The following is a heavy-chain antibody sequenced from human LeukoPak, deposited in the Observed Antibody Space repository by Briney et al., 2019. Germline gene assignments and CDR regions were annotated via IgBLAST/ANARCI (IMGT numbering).Heavy chain of an antibody. J-gene: IGHJ1*01. CDR3: AIMHGYYDGTGYWVQ. D-gene: IGHD3-22*01. CDR2: ITTNGGRT. CDR1: GFTFASYG. Sequence: LSGGSLRLSCAASGFTFASYGMSWVHQAPGKGLEWVSFITTNGGRTSYADSVEGRFTISRDNPRNTLYMQMNSLRDEDTAVYYCAIMHGYYDGTGYWVQWGQGTLVTVSS. V-gene: IGHV3-23*01.